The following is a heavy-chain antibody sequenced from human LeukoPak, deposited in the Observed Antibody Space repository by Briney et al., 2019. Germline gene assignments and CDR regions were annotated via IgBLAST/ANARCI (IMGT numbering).Heavy chain of an antibody. D-gene: IGHD5-24*01. Sequence: GGSLRLSCAASGFTFSSYSMNWVRQAPGKGLEWVSSISSSSSYIYYADSVKGRFTISRGNAKNSLYLQMNSLRAEDTAVFYCARGGEMATTITPYFDYWGQGTLVTVSS. CDR3: ARGGEMATTITPYFDY. J-gene: IGHJ4*02. CDR2: ISSSSSYI. CDR1: GFTFSSYS. V-gene: IGHV3-21*01.